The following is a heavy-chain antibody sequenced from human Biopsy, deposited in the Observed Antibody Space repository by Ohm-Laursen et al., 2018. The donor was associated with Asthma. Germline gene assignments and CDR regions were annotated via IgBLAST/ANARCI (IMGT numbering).Heavy chain of an antibody. Sequence: SVKASCKTSCYTFNSAGTTCVLHAPPQGLELTGWSSVYNGNTKVAQKLQDRVTMITDTSTSTAYMELRSLRSDDTAVYFCARAVDYSHYYGIDVWGQGTTVTVS. D-gene: IGHD3-10*01. CDR3: ARAVDYSHYYGIDV. V-gene: IGHV1-18*01. CDR2: SSVYNGNT. CDR1: CYTFNSAG. J-gene: IGHJ6*02.